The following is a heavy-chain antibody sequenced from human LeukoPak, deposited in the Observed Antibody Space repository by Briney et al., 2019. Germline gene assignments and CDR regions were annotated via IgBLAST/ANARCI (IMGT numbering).Heavy chain of an antibody. CDR2: IYYSGST. D-gene: IGHD6-19*01. J-gene: IGHJ6*03. CDR1: VGSISSSSYS. CDR3: ARVPPPEQWLVRDYYYMDV. Sequence: PSETLSLTCTVSVGSISSSSYSWGWIRQPPGKGLEWIGSIYYSGSTYYNPSLKSRVTISVDTSKNQFSLKLSSVTAADTAVYYCARVPPPEQWLVRDYYYMDVWGKGTTVTVSS. V-gene: IGHV4-39*07.